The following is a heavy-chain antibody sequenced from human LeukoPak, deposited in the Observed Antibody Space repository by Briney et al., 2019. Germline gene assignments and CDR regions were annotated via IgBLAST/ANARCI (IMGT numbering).Heavy chain of an antibody. CDR2: INPNSGGT. V-gene: IGHV1-2*02. CDR3: ARASYYYDSSGYPGYYFDY. Sequence: GASVKVSCKASGYTFTDYYMHWVRQAPGQGLEWMGWINPNSGGTNYALKFQGRVTMTRDTSISTAYMELSRLRSDDTAVYYCARASYYYDSSGYPGYYFDYWGQGTLVTVSS. CDR1: GYTFTDYY. D-gene: IGHD3-22*01. J-gene: IGHJ4*02.